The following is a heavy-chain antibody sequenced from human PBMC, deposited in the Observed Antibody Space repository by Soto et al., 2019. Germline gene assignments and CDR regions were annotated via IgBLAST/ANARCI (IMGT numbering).Heavy chain of an antibody. CDR2: IYYSGST. CDR3: ARVLLNVDTAMVTPREYYYYGMDV. D-gene: IGHD5-18*01. J-gene: IGHJ6*02. Sequence: SETLSLTCTVSGGSISSSSYYWGWIRQPPGKRQEWIGSIYYSGSTYYNPSLKSRVTISVDTSKNQFSLKLSSVTAADTAVYYCARVLLNVDTAMVTPREYYYYGMDVWGQGTTVTVSS. V-gene: IGHV4-39*01. CDR1: GGSISSSSYY.